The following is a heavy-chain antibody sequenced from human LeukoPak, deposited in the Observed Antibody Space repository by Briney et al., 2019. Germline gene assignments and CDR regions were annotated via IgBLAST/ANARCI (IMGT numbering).Heavy chain of an antibody. CDR2: MNPNSGNT. D-gene: IGHD5-18*01. Sequence: ASVKVSCKASGYTFTGYYIHWVRQAPGQGLEWMGWMNPNSGNTGYAQKFQGRVTMTRNTSISTAYMELSSLRSEDTAVYYCARGRGGDTAKYYYYYYMDVWGKGTTVTVSS. J-gene: IGHJ6*03. CDR1: GYTFTGYY. V-gene: IGHV1-8*02. CDR3: ARGRGGDTAKYYYYYYMDV.